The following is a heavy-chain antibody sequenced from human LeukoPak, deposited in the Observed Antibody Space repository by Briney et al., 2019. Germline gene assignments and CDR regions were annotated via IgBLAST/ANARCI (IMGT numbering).Heavy chain of an antibody. CDR2: IYPGDSDT. V-gene: IGHV5-51*01. D-gene: IGHD3-10*01. CDR1: GYSFTSYW. J-gene: IGHJ5*02. CDR3: ARSRMVRGVTNWFDP. Sequence: GESLQISCKGSGYSFTSYWIGWVRQMPGKGLEWMGIIYPGDSDTRYSPSFQGQVTISADKSISTAYLQWSSLKASDTAMYYCARSRMVRGVTNWFDPWGQGTRVTVSS.